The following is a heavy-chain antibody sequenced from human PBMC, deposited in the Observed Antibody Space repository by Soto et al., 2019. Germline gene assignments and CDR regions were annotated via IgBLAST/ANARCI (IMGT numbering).Heavy chain of an antibody. CDR3: ARGHKEQLIRSGGWFDP. Sequence: QVQLQQWGAGLLKPSETLSLTCAVYGGSFNSYYWSWIRQPPGKGLEWIGEINYSGSTNYNPSLNSRVTISVDTSKNQFSLKVSSVTAADTAVYYCARGHKEQLIRSGGWFDPWGQGTLVTVSS. V-gene: IGHV4-34*01. D-gene: IGHD6-13*01. CDR1: GGSFNSYY. J-gene: IGHJ5*02. CDR2: INYSGST.